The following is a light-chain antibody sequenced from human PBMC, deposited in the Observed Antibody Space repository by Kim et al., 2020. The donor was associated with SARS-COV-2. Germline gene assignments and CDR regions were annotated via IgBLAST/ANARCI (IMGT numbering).Light chain of an antibody. Sequence: SPGERATLSCRASQSVSSNLAWYQQKPGQAPRLLIYGAYTRATGIPARFSGSGSGTEFTLTISSLQSEYFAVYYCQQYNNWPPITFGGGTKVDIK. V-gene: IGKV3-15*01. CDR1: QSVSSN. J-gene: IGKJ4*01. CDR2: GAY. CDR3: QQYNNWPPIT.